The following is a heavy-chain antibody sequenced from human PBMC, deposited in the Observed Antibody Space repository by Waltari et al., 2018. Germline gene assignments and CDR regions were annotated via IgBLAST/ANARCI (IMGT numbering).Heavy chain of an antibody. Sequence: QEQLQESGPGLVKPSETLSLTCAVAGYSISSGYYWGWIRQPPGKGLEWIGSIYHSGSIYYSPSLKSRVTISVDTSKNQFSLRLTSVTAADTAVYYCARDGGMATTYWYFDLWGRGTLVTVSS. J-gene: IGHJ2*01. D-gene: IGHD5-12*01. CDR3: ARDGGMATTYWYFDL. CDR2: IYHSGSI. V-gene: IGHV4-38-2*02. CDR1: GYSISSGYY.